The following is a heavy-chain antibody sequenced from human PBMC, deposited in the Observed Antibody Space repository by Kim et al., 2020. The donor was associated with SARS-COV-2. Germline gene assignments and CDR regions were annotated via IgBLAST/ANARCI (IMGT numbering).Heavy chain of an antibody. D-gene: IGHD2-8*01. J-gene: IGHJ4*02. CDR1: GFTVGSNY. CDR2: IYSGGST. Sequence: GGSLRLSCAASGFTVGSNYMSWVRQAPGKGLEWVSVIYSGGSTYYADSVKGRFTISRHNSKNTLYLQMNSLRAEDTAVYYCARDTYGYFDYWGQGTLVTVSS. V-gene: IGHV3-53*04. CDR3: ARDTYGYFDY.